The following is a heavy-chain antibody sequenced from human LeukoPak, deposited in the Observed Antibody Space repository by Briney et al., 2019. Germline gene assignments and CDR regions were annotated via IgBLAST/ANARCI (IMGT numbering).Heavy chain of an antibody. Sequence: SETLSLTCTVSGDSMNSYYWSCIRQPPGSGLEWIGYIYYSGSTNYNPSLKSRVTISVDTSTNQFSLKMLSVTAADTSVYYCAGRGLNCSGYAADGFDILGQGTMATVSS. CDR2: IYYSGST. CDR1: GDSMNSYY. J-gene: IGHJ3*02. V-gene: IGHV4-59*01. D-gene: IGHD2-15*01. CDR3: AGRGLNCSGYAADGFDI.